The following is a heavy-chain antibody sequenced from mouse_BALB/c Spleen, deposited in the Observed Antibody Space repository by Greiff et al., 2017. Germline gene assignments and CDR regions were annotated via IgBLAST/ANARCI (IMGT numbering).Heavy chain of an antibody. CDR2: ISTYYGNT. Sequence: QVHVKQSGPELVRPGVSVKISCKGSSYTFTDYAMHWVKQSHAKSLEWIGVISTYYGNTNYNQKFKGKATMTVDKSSSTAYMELARLTSEDSAVYYCARLYDGYFFAYWGQGTLVTVSA. CDR3: ARLYDGYFFAY. V-gene: IGHV1-67*01. CDR1: SYTFTDYA. D-gene: IGHD2-3*01. J-gene: IGHJ3*01.